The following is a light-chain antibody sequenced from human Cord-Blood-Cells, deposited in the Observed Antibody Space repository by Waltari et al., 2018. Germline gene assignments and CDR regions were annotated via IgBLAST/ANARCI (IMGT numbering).Light chain of an antibody. CDR1: SPKTGSTT. Sequence: QSVLTQPPSASGTPGQRVTISCSGSSPKTGSTTLNWYQQLPGTAPKLRIYRNNQRPSGVPDRFSGSKSGTSASLAISGLQAEDEADYYCAAWDDSLNGQVFGTGTKVTVL. CDR3: AAWDDSLNGQV. V-gene: IGLV1-44*01. J-gene: IGLJ1*01. CDR2: RNN.